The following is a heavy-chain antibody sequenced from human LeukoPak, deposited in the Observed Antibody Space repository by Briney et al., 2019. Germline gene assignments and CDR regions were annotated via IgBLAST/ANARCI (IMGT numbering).Heavy chain of an antibody. V-gene: IGHV1-46*01. J-gene: IGHJ4*02. D-gene: IGHD6-13*01. CDR1: GYTFTSSY. CDR2: TDPSSGNI. Sequence: GASVKLSCKASGYTFTSSYMHWVRQAPGQGLEWMGMTDPSSGNINYPKKFQGRVTMTRDTSTSTVYMELSSLRSEDTAVYYCAREGIAAAGSDYWGQGTLVTVSS. CDR3: AREGIAAAGSDY.